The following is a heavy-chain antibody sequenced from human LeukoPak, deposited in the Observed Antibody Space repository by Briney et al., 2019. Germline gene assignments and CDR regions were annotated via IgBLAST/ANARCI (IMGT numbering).Heavy chain of an antibody. CDR1: GGSFSGYY. V-gene: IGHV4-59*01. J-gene: IGHJ5*02. CDR2: IYYSGST. CDR3: ARVIFDYYDSSGYFGFDP. D-gene: IGHD3-22*01. Sequence: SETLSLTCAVYGGSFSGYYWSWIRQPPGKGLEWIGYIYYSGSTNYNPSLKSRVTISVDTSKNQFSLKLSSVTAADTAVYYCARVIFDYYDSSGYFGFDPWGQGTLVTVSS.